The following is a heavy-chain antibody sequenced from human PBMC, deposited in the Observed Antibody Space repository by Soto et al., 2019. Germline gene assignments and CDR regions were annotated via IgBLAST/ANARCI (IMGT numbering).Heavy chain of an antibody. D-gene: IGHD2-15*01. J-gene: IGHJ6*02. CDR3: AYLPCSGGSCYWFSYSGMDV. Sequence: QITLKASGPTLVKPTQTLTLTCTFSGFSLSTSGVCVAWIRQPPGKALEWLALIYWDDDKRYRPSLETRLTIPQDTSKNQVVLTMTNMDSVDTATYYCAYLPCSGGSCYWFSYSGMDVWGQGTKVTVSS. CDR2: IYWDDDK. V-gene: IGHV2-5*02. CDR1: GFSLSTSGVC.